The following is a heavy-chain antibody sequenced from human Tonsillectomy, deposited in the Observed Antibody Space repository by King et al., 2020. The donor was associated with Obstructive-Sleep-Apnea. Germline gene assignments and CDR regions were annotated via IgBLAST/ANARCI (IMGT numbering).Heavy chain of an antibody. Sequence: VQLVESGGGLGQPGGSLRLSCAASGFTLSSYAMSWVRQGPGKGLEWVSTISGSGGTTSYGETVKGRFTISGDNSKNTLFLQMNGLRAEDTAVYYCARDGSSTSCWGECFQHGGQGTRVTVSS. CDR2: ISGSGGTT. CDR1: GFTLSSYA. V-gene: IGHV3-23*02. D-gene: IGHD2-2*01. J-gene: IGHJ1*01. CDR3: ARDGSSTSCWGECFQH.